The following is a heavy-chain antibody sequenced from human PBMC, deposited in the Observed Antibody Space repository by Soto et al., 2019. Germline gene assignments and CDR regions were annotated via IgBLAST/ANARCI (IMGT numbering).Heavy chain of an antibody. V-gene: IGHV3-30*18. CDR3: AKESLGSSFYYYGMDV. CDR2: ISYDGSNK. CDR1: GFTFSSYG. J-gene: IGHJ6*02. Sequence: GGSLSLSCAASGFTFSSYGMHWVRQAPGKGLEWVAVISYDGSNKYYADSVKGRFTISRDNSKNTLYLQMNSLRAEDTAVYYCAKESLGSSFYYYGMDVWGQGTTVTISS. D-gene: IGHD6-6*01.